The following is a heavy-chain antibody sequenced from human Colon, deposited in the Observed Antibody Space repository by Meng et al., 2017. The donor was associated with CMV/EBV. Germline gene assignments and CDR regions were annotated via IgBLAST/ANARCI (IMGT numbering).Heavy chain of an antibody. CDR2: ITGSGAGT. J-gene: IGHJ4*02. Sequence: AASGFTFGYYALRPVRQPPGKGLDWVSTITGSGAGTYYADSVKGRFTISRDTSRNTLSLQMNSLRADDTAISYCAKGRGLGASASNYWGQGTLVTVSS. CDR1: GFTFGYYA. CDR3: AKGRGLGASASNY. D-gene: IGHD1-26*01. V-gene: IGHV3-23*01.